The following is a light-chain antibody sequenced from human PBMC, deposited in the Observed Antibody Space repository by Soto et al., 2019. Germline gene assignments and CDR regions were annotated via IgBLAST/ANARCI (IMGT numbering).Light chain of an antibody. CDR2: AAS. Sequence: DIQMTQSPSSLSASVGDRVTITCRASQRISSYLNWYQQKPGKAPKLLIYAASNLQSGVRSRFSGSGSGTDFTLSISNLQPEDFATYYCQQSNSTPYTFGQGTKVDIK. CDR3: QQSNSTPYT. V-gene: IGKV1-39*01. CDR1: QRISSY. J-gene: IGKJ2*01.